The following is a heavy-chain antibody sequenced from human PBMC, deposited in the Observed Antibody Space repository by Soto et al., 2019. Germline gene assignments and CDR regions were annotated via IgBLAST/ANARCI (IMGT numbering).Heavy chain of an antibody. D-gene: IGHD2-15*01. CDR1: GFTFDDYA. J-gene: IGHJ4*02. Sequence: GGSLRLSCAASGFTFDDYAMHWVRQAPGKGLEWVSGISWNSGSIGYADSVKGRFTISRDNAKNSLYLQMNGLRAEDTALYYCAKSQGYCSGGSCYSAPDFDYWGQGTLVTVSS. CDR2: ISWNSGSI. V-gene: IGHV3-9*01. CDR3: AKSQGYCSGGSCYSAPDFDY.